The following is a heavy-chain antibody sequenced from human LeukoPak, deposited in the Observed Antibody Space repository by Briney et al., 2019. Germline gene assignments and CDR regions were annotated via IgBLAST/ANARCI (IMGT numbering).Heavy chain of an antibody. CDR1: GYTLTELS. V-gene: IGHV1-24*01. CDR2: FDPEDGET. CDR3: AREESVAASDNWFDP. D-gene: IGHD2-15*01. J-gene: IGHJ5*02. Sequence: ASVKVSCKVSGYTLTELSMHWVRQAPGKGLEWMGGFDPEDGETIYAQKFQGRVTMTRDTSISTAYMELSRLRSDDTAVYYCAREESVAASDNWFDPWGQGTLVTVSS.